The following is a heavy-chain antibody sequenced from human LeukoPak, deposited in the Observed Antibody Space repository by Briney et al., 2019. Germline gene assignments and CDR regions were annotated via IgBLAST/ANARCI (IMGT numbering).Heavy chain of an antibody. D-gene: IGHD1-14*01. CDR2: IYYSGST. J-gene: IGHJ6*03. Sequence: SETLSLTCTVSGGSISSSSYYWGWIRQPPGKGLEWIGSIYYSGSTYYNPSLKSRVTISVDTSKNQFSLRLSSLTAADTALYYCARDRKYYYHMDVWGKGTTVTVSS. CDR3: ARDRKYYYHMDV. CDR1: GGSISSSSYY. V-gene: IGHV4-39*07.